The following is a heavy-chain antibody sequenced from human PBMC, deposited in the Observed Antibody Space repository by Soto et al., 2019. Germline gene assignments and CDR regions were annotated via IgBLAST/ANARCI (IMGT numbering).Heavy chain of an antibody. V-gene: IGHV4-30-2*01. Sequence: SETLSLTCAVSGGSISSGGYSWSWIRQPPGKGLEWIGYIYHSGSTYYNPSLKSRVTISVDRSKNQFSLKLSSVTAADTAVYYCARRGRSYYHPNAFDIWGQGTMVTVSS. CDR2: IYHSGST. CDR1: GGSISSGGYS. CDR3: ARRGRSYYHPNAFDI. D-gene: IGHD1-26*01. J-gene: IGHJ3*02.